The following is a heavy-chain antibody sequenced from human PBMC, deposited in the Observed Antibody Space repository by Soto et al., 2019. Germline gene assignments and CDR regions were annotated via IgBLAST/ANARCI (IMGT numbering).Heavy chain of an antibody. Sequence: EVPLVESGGGLVQPGGSLRLSCVASGFTFSSYWLHWVRQAPGKGLVWVSSISNDGSSIYADPVKGRFTISRDNAKNTLYLQLNSLRAEDTAVYYCARLPNKSPQKWGQGTLVIVS. CDR1: GFTFSSYW. CDR3: ARLPNKSPQK. J-gene: IGHJ1*01. V-gene: IGHV3-74*01. CDR2: ISNDGSS.